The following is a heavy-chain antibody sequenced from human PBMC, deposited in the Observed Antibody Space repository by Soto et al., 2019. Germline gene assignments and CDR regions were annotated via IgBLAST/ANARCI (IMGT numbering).Heavy chain of an antibody. CDR3: ARVKLAGRGGFYY. CDR1: GSSFSLGCY. V-gene: IGHV4-38-2*01. D-gene: IGHD2-15*01. J-gene: IGHJ4*02. CDR2: SYNRGNT. Sequence: SETLSLTCAVSGSSFSLGCYWGWIRQPPGKGLEGIRLSYNRGNTYYDPSLKSRVSISLATSKNHFSLELTSVTAADTAVYYFARVKLAGRGGFYYLGLGTLVTVSS.